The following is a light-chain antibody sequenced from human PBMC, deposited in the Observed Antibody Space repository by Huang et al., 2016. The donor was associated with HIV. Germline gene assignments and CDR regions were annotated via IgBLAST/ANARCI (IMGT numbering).Light chain of an antibody. J-gene: IGKJ4*01. CDR1: QDINRW. CDR3: QQAVSFPLT. Sequence: DIQMTQSPSSVSASVGDRISFTCRASQDINRWLAWYQQKPGKAPKLLLYAASTLQGGVPSRFSGRVSRTGFTLTIHNLQPEDFATYFCQQAVSFPLTFGGGTKVEIK. V-gene: IGKV1-12*01. CDR2: AAS.